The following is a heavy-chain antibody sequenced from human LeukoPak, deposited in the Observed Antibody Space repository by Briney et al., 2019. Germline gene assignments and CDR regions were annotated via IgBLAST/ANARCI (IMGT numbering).Heavy chain of an antibody. CDR3: ARLASNYDILH. J-gene: IGHJ4*02. Sequence: SETLSLTCAVYGGSFSGYYWSWIRQPPGKGLEWIGEINHSGSTNYNPSLKSRVTISVDTSKNQFSLKLSSVTAADTAVYYCARLASNYDILHWGQGTLVTVSS. D-gene: IGHD3-9*01. CDR1: GGSFSGYY. CDR2: INHSGST. V-gene: IGHV4-34*01.